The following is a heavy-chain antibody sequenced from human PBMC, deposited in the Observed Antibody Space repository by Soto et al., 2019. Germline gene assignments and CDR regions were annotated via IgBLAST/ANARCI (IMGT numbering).Heavy chain of an antibody. CDR1: GFTFSSYG. CDR3: ARDNGPVGATMVDY. V-gene: IGHV3-33*08. J-gene: IGHJ4*02. D-gene: IGHD1-26*01. CDR2: IWYDGSNK. Sequence: GGYLRLYCADSGFTFSSYGMHWVRQAPGKGLEWVAVIWYDGSNKYYADSVKGRFTISRDNSKNTLYLQMNSLRAEDTAVYYCARDNGPVGATMVDYWGQGTLVTVSS.